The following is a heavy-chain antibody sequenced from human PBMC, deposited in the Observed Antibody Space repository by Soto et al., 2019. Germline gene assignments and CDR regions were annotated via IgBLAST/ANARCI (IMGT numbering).Heavy chain of an antibody. CDR3: ATAYCSSTSCYAGIWFDP. CDR1: GGSISNDY. V-gene: IGHV4-4*09. D-gene: IGHD2-2*01. Sequence: SETLSLTCRVSGGSISNDYWTWIRQPPGKGLEWIGYIYKGGGINYNPSLKSRVTISVDTSKNQFSLKLSSVTAADTAVYYCATAYCSSTSCYAGIWFDPWGQGTLVTVSS. CDR2: IYKGGGI. J-gene: IGHJ5*02.